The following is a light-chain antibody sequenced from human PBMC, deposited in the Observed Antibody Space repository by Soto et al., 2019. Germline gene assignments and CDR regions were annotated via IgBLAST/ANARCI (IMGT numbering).Light chain of an antibody. CDR1: QSVSSSY. V-gene: IGKV3-20*01. Sequence: EIVLMQSPGTLSLSPGERATLSCRASQSVSSSYLAWYQQKPGQAPRLLIYGASGRATGIPDRFSGSGSGTDFTLTISRLEPEDFAVYYCQQYGSSPPLTFGGGTKVEIK. CDR2: GAS. CDR3: QQYGSSPPLT. J-gene: IGKJ4*01.